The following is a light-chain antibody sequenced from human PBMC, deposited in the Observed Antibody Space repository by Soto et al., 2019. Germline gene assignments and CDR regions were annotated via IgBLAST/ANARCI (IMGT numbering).Light chain of an antibody. CDR3: QQSYSNPWT. Sequence: DIQMTQSPSSLSASVGDRVTITCRASQSISSYLNWYQQKPGKAPKVLIYAASSLQSGVPSRFSGSGSGTDFTLIISSLQPEDFATYYCQQSYSNPWTCGQGTKVDIK. CDR1: QSISSY. CDR2: AAS. V-gene: IGKV1-39*01. J-gene: IGKJ1*01.